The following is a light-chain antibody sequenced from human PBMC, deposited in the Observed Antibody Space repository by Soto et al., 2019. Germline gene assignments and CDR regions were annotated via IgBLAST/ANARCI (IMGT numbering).Light chain of an antibody. J-gene: IGKJ5*01. Sequence: EVVLAQSPGTLSLSPGQRATLSCRVSQSVDSNLAWYQQRPGQPPRLLISGASTRASGVPVRFSGSGSGTYFTLTISRLEPEDFALYFCQQYAASPITFAQGTRLEIK. CDR1: QSVDSN. CDR3: QQYAASPIT. V-gene: IGKV3-20*01. CDR2: GAS.